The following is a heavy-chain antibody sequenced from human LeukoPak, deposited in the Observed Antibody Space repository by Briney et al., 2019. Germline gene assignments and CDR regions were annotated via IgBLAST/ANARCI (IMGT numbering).Heavy chain of an antibody. V-gene: IGHV4-59*01. CDR1: GGSISSYY. D-gene: IGHD3-10*01. CDR3: ARVIPGIKEFWFDP. J-gene: IGHJ5*02. Sequence: SETLSLTCTVSGGSISSYYWSWIRQPPGKGLEWIGYIYYSGSTNYNPSLKSRVTISVDTSKNQFSLKLSSVTAADTAVYYCARVIPGIKEFWFDPWGQGTLVTVSS. CDR2: IYYSGST.